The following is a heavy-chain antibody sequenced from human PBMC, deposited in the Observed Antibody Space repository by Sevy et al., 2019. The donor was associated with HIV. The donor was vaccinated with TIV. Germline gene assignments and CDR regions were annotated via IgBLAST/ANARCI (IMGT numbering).Heavy chain of an antibody. V-gene: IGHV3-30*18. CDR3: AKDRRRGYSFGLDS. D-gene: IGHD5-18*01. CDR2: ISYDGDNK. J-gene: IGHJ5*01. Sequence: GGSLRLSCVGSGFPFGSHSMHWVRQAPDKGLEWVAVISYDGDNKYYADSVKGRFTISRDNSKNTLFLQMNSLRGDDTAVYYCAKDRRRGYSFGLDSWGQGTLVTVSS. CDR1: GFPFGSHS.